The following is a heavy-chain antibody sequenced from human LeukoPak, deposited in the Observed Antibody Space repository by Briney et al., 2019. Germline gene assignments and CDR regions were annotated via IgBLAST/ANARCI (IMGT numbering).Heavy chain of an antibody. CDR3: ASGRITIFGGGPEAAFDI. V-gene: IGHV1-69*13. Sequence: SVKVSCKASGGTFSSNAISWVRQAPGQGLEWIGGIIPIFGTANYAQKFQGRVTITADESTSTAYMELSSLRSEDTAVYYCASGRITIFGGGPEAAFDIWGQGTMVTVSS. CDR2: IIPIFGTA. CDR1: GGTFSSNA. J-gene: IGHJ3*02. D-gene: IGHD3-3*01.